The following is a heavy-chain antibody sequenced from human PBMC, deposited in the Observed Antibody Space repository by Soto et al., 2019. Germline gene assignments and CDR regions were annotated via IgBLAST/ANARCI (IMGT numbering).Heavy chain of an antibody. CDR1: GFTFSDST. CDR3: MSWDRSSSADR. J-gene: IGHJ4*02. D-gene: IGHD6-6*01. CDR2: IETKTEDYAT. Sequence: GGSLRLSCAASGFTFSDSTITWVRQASGKGLEWVGRIETKTEDYATVYVASVKGRFTIARDDSKSTAYLQMNSLKTEDTAVYYCMSWDRSSSADRWGQGSLVTVSS. V-gene: IGHV3-73*01.